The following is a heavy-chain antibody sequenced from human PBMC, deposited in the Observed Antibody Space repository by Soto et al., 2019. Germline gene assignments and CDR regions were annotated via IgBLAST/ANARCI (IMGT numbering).Heavy chain of an antibody. CDR3: TRRKPGSEIDY. D-gene: IGHD1-26*01. V-gene: IGHV3-73*02. CDR2: IRSKANSYAT. CDR1: GFTFSGSA. Sequence: EVQLVESGGGLVQPGGSLKLSCAASGFTFSGSAMHWVRQASGKGLEWVGRIRSKANSYATAYAASVKGRFTISRDDSKNTAYLQMNSLKPEDTAVYYCTRRKPGSEIDYWGQGTLVTVSS. J-gene: IGHJ4*02.